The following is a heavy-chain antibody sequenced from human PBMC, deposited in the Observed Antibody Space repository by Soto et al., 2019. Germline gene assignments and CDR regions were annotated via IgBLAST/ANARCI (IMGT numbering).Heavy chain of an antibody. CDR2: IHYRGSI. J-gene: IGHJ5*01. CDR3: GRHLNPNYYASSGYAVDS. Sequence: PSETLSLTCAVSRGSVSSSSYCWGWIRQPPGKGLEWIGTIHYRGSIYYNPSLKSRVTISVGTSKNQFSLKLTSVTAADTAVYYRGRHLNPNYYASSGYAVDSWGHGTLVTVSS. V-gene: IGHV4-39*01. D-gene: IGHD3-22*01. CDR1: RGSVSSSSYC.